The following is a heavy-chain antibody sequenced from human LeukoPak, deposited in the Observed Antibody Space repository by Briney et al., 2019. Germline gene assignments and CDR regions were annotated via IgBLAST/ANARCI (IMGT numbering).Heavy chain of an antibody. CDR2: IDPSDSKT. CDR3: ARQVRDVPGAFDI. V-gene: IGHV5-10-1*01. Sequence: HGESLRISCEGSGYSFSSYWISWVRQMSGKGLEWMGRIDPSDSKTKYSPSFQGHVTMSVDKSTSIAFLQWTSLKASDTAIYYCARQVRDVPGAFDIWGQGTMVTVSS. J-gene: IGHJ3*02. D-gene: IGHD5-24*01. CDR1: GYSFSSYW.